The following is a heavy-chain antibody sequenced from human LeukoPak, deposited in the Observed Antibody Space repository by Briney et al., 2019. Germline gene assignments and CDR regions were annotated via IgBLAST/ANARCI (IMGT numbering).Heavy chain of an antibody. CDR2: ISWNSGSI. V-gene: IGHV3-9*01. CDR1: GFTFDDYA. D-gene: IGHD3-22*01. Sequence: PGGSLRLSCAASGFTFDDYAMHWVRQAPGKGLEWVSGISWNSGSIGYADSVKGRFTISRDNAKNSLYLQMNSLRAEDTALYYCANDIYYYDSSGNFDYWGQGTLVTVSS. J-gene: IGHJ4*02. CDR3: ANDIYYYDSSGNFDY.